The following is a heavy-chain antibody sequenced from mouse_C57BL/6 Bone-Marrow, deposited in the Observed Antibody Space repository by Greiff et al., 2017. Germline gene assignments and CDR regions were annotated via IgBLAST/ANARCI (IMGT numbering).Heavy chain of an antibody. CDR3: ARLGWLPLDY. Sequence: VKLKQSGAELVRPGASVKLSCKASGYTFTDYYINWVKQRPGQGLEWIARIYPGSGNTYYNEKFKGKATLTAEKSSSTAYMQLSSLTSEDSAVYVCARLGWLPLDYWGQGTTLTVAS. CDR2: IYPGSGNT. CDR1: GYTFTDYY. V-gene: IGHV1-76*01. D-gene: IGHD2-3*01. J-gene: IGHJ2*01.